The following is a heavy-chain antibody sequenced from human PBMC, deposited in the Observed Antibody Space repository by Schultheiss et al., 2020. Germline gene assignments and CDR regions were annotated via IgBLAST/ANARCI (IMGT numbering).Heavy chain of an antibody. CDR2: IIPIFGTA. V-gene: IGHV1-69*01. D-gene: IGHD3-22*01. CDR1: GGTFSSYA. Sequence: SVKVSCKASGGTFSSYAISWVRHAPGQGLEWMGGIIPIFGTANYAQKFQGRVTITADESTSTAYMELSSLRSEDTAVYYCARDRGDYYDSSGNFDYWGQGTLVTVSS. CDR3: ARDRGDYYDSSGNFDY. J-gene: IGHJ4*02.